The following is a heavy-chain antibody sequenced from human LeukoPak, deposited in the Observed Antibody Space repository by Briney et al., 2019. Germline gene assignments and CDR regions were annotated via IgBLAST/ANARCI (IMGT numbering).Heavy chain of an antibody. J-gene: IGHJ5*02. CDR2: NRSSYT. V-gene: IGHV3-11*06. Sequence: PGGSLRLSCAASGFTFSDYYMSNRSSYTNYADSVKGRFTISRDNAKNSLYLQMNSLRAEDTAVYYCARDQGILTGFNWFDPWGQGTLVTVSS. CDR3: ARDQGILTGFNWFDP. CDR1: GFTFSDYY. D-gene: IGHD3-9*01.